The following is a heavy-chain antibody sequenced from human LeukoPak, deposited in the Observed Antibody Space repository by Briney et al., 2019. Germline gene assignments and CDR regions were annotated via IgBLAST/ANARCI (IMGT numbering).Heavy chain of an antibody. D-gene: IGHD6-19*01. Sequence: GGSLRLSCVASGFTFTKCAMSWIRQAPGEGLEWVAIITATGDTAYYADSVKGRFTISRDNSRNTVYMQMDSLRAEDTAIYYCAGDRNSDWYSPLDYWGQGTLVTVSS. V-gene: IGHV3-23*01. CDR3: AGDRNSDWYSPLDY. J-gene: IGHJ4*02. CDR2: ITATGDTA. CDR1: GFTFTKCA.